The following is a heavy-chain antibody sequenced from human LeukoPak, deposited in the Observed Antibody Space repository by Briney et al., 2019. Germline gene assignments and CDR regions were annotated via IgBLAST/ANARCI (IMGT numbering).Heavy chain of an antibody. CDR1: GFTFITYV. CDR3: AKHYSGTIDF. V-gene: IGHV3-23*01. Sequence: PWGSLRLSCTASGFTFITYVMSWVRQAPGKGLEWVSVIGGGGSTTYYADSVKGRFTISRDNSKKTLYLQMNSLRAEDTAVYYCAKHYSGTIDFWGQGTLVTVSS. J-gene: IGHJ4*02. CDR2: IGGGGSTT. D-gene: IGHD1-26*01.